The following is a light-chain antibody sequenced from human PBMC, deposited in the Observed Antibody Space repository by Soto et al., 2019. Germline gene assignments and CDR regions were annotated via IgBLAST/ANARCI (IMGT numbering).Light chain of an antibody. V-gene: IGKV3-20*01. CDR3: QQYGSSPWT. Sequence: EVVLTQFQFTLSLSPGERENISCSASQSVSSSYLAWYQQKPGQAPRLLIYGASSRATGIPDRFSGSGSGTDFTLTISRLEPEDFAVYYCQQYGSSPWTFGQGTKVDIK. CDR1: QSVSSSY. J-gene: IGKJ1*01. CDR2: GAS.